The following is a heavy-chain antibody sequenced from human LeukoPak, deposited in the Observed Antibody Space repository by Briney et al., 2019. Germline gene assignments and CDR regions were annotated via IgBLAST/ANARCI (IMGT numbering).Heavy chain of an antibody. CDR1: GYTFTSYD. Sequence: ASVKVSFKASGYTFTSYDINCVRQAAGQGGEWMGWMNPNRGNTGYAQKFQGRVTMTRNPSTTAYMEVSSLRSEDTAVYYCARGQKSALSYGSGTYAYYFDYSGQGTPVTVSS. D-gene: IGHD3-10*01. CDR3: ARGQKSALSYGSGTYAYYFDY. CDR2: MNPNRGNT. V-gene: IGHV1-8*01. J-gene: IGHJ4*02.